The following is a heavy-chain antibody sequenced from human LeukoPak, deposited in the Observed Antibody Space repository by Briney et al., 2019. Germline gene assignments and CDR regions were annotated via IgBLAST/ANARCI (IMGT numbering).Heavy chain of an antibody. D-gene: IGHD4-11*01. CDR3: AKPPYSSYVVPTV. J-gene: IGHJ4*02. Sequence: PGGSLRLSCAASGFTFSTYAMTCVRQAPGKGLEWVSVISNSGDTYYADSVKGRFTVSRDNSKNTLYLEMNILRAEDTAVYYCAKPPYSSYVVPTVWGQGTLVTVSP. CDR1: GFTFSTYA. CDR2: ISNSGDT. V-gene: IGHV3-23*01.